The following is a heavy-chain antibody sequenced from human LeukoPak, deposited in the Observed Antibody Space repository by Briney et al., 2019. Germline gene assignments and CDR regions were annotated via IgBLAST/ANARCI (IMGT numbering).Heavy chain of an antibody. CDR3: ARDRGVTMVRGVIDSFDY. CDR1: GYTFTNYA. V-gene: IGHV1-3*01. CDR2: INAGNGNT. Sequence: ASVKVSCKASGYTFTNYAMHWVRQAPGQRLEWMGWINAGNGNTKYSQKFQGRVTITRDTSASTAYMKLSSLRSGDTAVYYCARDRGVTMVRGVIDSFDYWGQGTLVTVSS. J-gene: IGHJ4*02. D-gene: IGHD3-10*01.